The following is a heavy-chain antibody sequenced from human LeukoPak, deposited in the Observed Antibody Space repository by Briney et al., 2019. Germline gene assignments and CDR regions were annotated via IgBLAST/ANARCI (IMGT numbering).Heavy chain of an antibody. CDR3: AKGVVVAPDVTPFDY. J-gene: IGHJ4*02. CDR2: ISTDASST. V-gene: IGHV3-74*01. CDR1: GFTVSSNY. D-gene: IGHD2-2*01. Sequence: PGGSLRLSCAASGFTVSSNYMSWVRQAPGKGLVWVSRISTDASSTTYADSVKGRFTISRDNAKDTLYLQMNSLRAEDTAVYYCAKGVVVAPDVTPFDYWGQGTLVTVSS.